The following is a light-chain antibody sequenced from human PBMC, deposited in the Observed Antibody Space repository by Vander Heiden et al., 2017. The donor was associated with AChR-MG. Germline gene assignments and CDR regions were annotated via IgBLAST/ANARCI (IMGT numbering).Light chain of an antibody. CDR1: SSDVGGYNY. J-gene: IGLJ2*01. Sequence: QSALTQPRSVSGSLGQSVTISCTGTSSDVGGYNYVSWYQQHPGKAPKVIIHDVSKRPSGVPDRFSGSKSGNTASLTISGLQADDEADYYCCSYAASNMWPFGGGTKLTVL. V-gene: IGLV2-11*01. CDR3: CSYAASNMWP. CDR2: DVS.